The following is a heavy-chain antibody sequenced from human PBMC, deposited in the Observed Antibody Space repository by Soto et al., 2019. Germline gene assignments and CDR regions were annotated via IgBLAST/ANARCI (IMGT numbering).Heavy chain of an antibody. CDR1: GVNFSTYW. V-gene: IGHV3-74*01. J-gene: IGHJ3*02. Sequence: PVGSLRLSCASAGVNFSTYWMYWVRQAPGKGLVWVAHINSDGSSTNYAEAVKGRFTFSRDNAKNTLYLQMNSLRAEDTAVYYCVRGGYMHACDIWGQGTMVTVSS. CDR2: INSDGSST. D-gene: IGHD1-1*01. CDR3: VRGGYMHACDI.